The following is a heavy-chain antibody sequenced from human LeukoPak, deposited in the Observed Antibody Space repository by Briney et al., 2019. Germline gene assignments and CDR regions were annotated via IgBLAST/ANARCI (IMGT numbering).Heavy chain of an antibody. D-gene: IGHD6-6*01. V-gene: IGHV4-4*07. CDR3: ARGASYTSSSLVLYS. J-gene: IGHJ4*02. Sequence: SETLSLTCTVSGGSISSYHWSWIRQPPGKGLEWMGHIYPSGSTKCNPSLKSRVTMSVDTSKNQFSLKLSSVTAADTAVYYCARGASYTSSSLVLYSWGQGTLVTVSS. CDR2: IYPSGST. CDR1: GGSISSYH.